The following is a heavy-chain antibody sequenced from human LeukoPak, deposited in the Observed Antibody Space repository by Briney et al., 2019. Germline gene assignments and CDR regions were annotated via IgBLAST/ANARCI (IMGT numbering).Heavy chain of an antibody. CDR2: VATDGTAP. V-gene: IGHV3-74*01. CDR3: ARAPSEIGGYYPEYFRH. Sequence: GGSLRLSCAASGFTFSSYWMHWVRQAPGKGLVWVSRVATDGTAPSYADSVKGRFTISRDNAKNTLYLQMNSLRAEDTGVYYCARAPSEIGGYYPEYFRHWGQGTLVTVSS. CDR1: GFTFSSYW. J-gene: IGHJ1*01. D-gene: IGHD3-22*01.